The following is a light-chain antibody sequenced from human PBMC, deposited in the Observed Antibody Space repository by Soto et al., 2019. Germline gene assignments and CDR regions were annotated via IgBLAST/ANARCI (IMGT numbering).Light chain of an antibody. CDR2: DFT. CDR1: SSDIGSYNY. J-gene: IGLJ1*01. V-gene: IGLV2-14*03. Sequence: QSALTQPASVSGSPGQSITISCTGTSSDIGSYNYVSWYQQHPGQAPKLMIYDFTNLPSGVSNRFSGSKSGNTASLTISGLQAEDEADYYCSSPRSSSFYVFGTGTKLTVL. CDR3: SSPRSSSFYV.